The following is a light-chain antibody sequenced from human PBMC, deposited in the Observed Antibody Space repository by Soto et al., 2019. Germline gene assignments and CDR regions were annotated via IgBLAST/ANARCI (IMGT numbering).Light chain of an antibody. CDR1: SSDVGGYNY. V-gene: IGLV2-14*03. CDR3: SSYTTSNTRQIA. CDR2: DVS. Sequence: QSVLTQPASVYGSPGQSITISCTGTSSDVGGYNYVSWYQHHPGKAPKLLIYDVSNRPSGISNRFSGSKSDNTASLTISGLQPEDEADYYCSSYTTSNTRQIAFGTGTKVTVL. J-gene: IGLJ1*01.